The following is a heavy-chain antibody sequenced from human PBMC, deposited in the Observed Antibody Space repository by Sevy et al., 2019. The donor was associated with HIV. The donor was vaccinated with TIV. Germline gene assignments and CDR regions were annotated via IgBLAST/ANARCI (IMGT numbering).Heavy chain of an antibody. CDR1: GYTFTSYG. CDR3: ARDQVYCGGDCYSPSFDP. D-gene: IGHD2-21*02. V-gene: IGHV1-18*01. J-gene: IGHJ5*02. CDR2: ISAYNGNT. Sequence: ASVKVSCKASGYTFTSYGISWVRQAPGQGLEWMGWISAYNGNTNYAQMLQGRVTMTTDTSTSTAYMELRSLRSDDTAVYYCARDQVYCGGDCYSPSFDPWGQGTLVTVSS.